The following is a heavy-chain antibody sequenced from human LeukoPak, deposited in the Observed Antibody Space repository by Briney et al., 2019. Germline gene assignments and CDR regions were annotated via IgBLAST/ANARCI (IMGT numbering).Heavy chain of an antibody. CDR1: GGSFSGYY. D-gene: IGHD5-12*01. J-gene: IGHJ4*02. V-gene: IGHV4-34*01. CDR3: ARVGISGSFDY. CDR2: INHSGST. Sequence: PSETLSLTCAVYGGSFSGYYWSWIRQPPGKGLEWIGEINHSGSTNYNPSLKSRVTISVDTSKNQFSLKLSSVTAADTAVYYCARVGISGSFDYWGQGTLVTVSS.